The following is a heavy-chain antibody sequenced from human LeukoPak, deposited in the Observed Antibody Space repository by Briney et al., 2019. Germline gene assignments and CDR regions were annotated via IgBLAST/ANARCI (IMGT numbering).Heavy chain of an antibody. CDR3: MRHEEEDGYNAKPFDF. D-gene: IGHD5-24*01. CDR2: IYYSGNT. J-gene: IGHJ4*02. V-gene: IGHV4-39*01. Sequence: KPSETPSLTCTVSGGSISNSNYYWGWVRQPPGKGLEWIGTIYYSGNTYYNPSLKSRVTISVDTSKNQFSLRLTSVTAADTAVYFCMRHEEEDGYNAKPFDFWGQGTLVTVSS. CDR1: GGSISNSNYY.